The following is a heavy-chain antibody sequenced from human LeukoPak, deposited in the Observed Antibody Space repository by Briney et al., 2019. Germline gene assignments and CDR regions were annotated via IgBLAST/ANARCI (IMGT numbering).Heavy chain of an antibody. Sequence: GGSLRLSCAASGFTFSSYWMSWVRQAPGKGLEWVANIKQDGSEKYYVDSVKGRSTISRDNAKNSLYLQMNSLRAEDTAVYYCAGSNTAMIIFYGMDVWGQGTTVTVSS. V-gene: IGHV3-7*03. CDR1: GFTFSSYW. J-gene: IGHJ6*02. D-gene: IGHD5-18*01. CDR2: IKQDGSEK. CDR3: AGSNTAMIIFYGMDV.